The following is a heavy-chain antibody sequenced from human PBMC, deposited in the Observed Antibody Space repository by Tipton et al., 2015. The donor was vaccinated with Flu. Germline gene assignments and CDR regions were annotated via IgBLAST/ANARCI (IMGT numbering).Heavy chain of an antibody. J-gene: IGHJ3*01. CDR2: IVRSGTTT. D-gene: IGHD2-21*01. V-gene: IGHV3-23*01. Sequence: GSLRLSCTASGITFSSYAMSWVRQAPGKGLEWVSTIVRSGTTTYYADSVKGRFSISRDNSKNTLYLQMNNLRVEDTATYYCARQVGGGDCYWGQGTMVTVSS. CDR1: GITFSSYA. CDR3: ARQVGGGDCY.